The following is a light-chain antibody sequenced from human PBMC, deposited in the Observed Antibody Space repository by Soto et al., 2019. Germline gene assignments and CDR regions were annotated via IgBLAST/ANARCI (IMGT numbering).Light chain of an antibody. J-gene: IGKJ5*01. V-gene: IGKV1-27*01. CDR1: QDIINH. CDR2: GAS. CDR3: QNYHLALGT. Sequence: DIQMTQSPSSLSASVGDTVTITCRANQDIINHLAWYQQRPGKVPNLLIYGASTLHSGVPSRFRGSGSGTHFTLTISSLQPEDVATYYCQNYHLALGTFGQGTRLEIK.